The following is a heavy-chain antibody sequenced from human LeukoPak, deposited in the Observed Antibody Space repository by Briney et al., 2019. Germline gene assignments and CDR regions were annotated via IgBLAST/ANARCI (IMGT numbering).Heavy chain of an antibody. V-gene: IGHV3-7*01. J-gene: IGHJ4*02. CDR2: VKEDGTTK. CDR1: GFSFTNYW. Sequence: GALGLSCAASGFSFTNYWMSWVRQAPGKGLEWVANVKEDGTTKQYVDSVKGRFTISRDNAKNSLYLQMDSLRAADTAVYYCVSQEVVPHWGQGTLVSVSS. CDR3: VSQEVVPH. D-gene: IGHD2-15*01.